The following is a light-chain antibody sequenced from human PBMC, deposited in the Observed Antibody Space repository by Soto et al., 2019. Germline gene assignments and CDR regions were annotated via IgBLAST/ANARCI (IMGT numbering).Light chain of an antibody. Sequence: DIQMTQSPSTLSASVGDRVTITCRASQSISSWLAWYQQKPGKAPNLLIYKASYLESGVPSRFSGSGSGTDFTLTISSLQPEDFATYYCQQSYSTPYTFGQGTKLEIK. V-gene: IGKV1-5*03. CDR1: QSISSW. CDR2: KAS. J-gene: IGKJ2*01. CDR3: QQSYSTPYT.